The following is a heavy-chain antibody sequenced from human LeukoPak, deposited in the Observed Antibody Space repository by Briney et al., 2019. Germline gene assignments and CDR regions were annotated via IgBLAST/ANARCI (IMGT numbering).Heavy chain of an antibody. CDR2: IIPIFGTA. Sequence: ASVEVSCKASGGTFSSYAISWVRQAPGQGLEWMGGIIPIFGTANYAQKFQGRVTITADESTSTAYMELSSLRSEDTAVYYCARDIWSIAAAGRGGFDPWGQGTLVTVSS. D-gene: IGHD6-13*01. CDR1: GGTFSSYA. CDR3: ARDIWSIAAAGRGGFDP. J-gene: IGHJ5*02. V-gene: IGHV1-69*13.